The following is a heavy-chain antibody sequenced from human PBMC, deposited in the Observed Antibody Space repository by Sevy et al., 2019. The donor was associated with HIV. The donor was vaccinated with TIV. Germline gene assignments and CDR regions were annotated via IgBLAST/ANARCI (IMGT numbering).Heavy chain of an antibody. D-gene: IGHD6-6*01. CDR2: LYYRGRT. J-gene: IGHJ2*01. V-gene: IGHV4-59*01. Sequence: SETLSLTCTVSGGSISSYYWSWIRQPPGKGLEWIGYLYYRGRTNYNPSLKSRVTISVDTSRNQFSLKLNSVTAAGSAVYYCARHSIAPRSWYFDLWGRGTLVTVSS. CDR1: GGSISSYY. CDR3: ARHSIAPRSWYFDL.